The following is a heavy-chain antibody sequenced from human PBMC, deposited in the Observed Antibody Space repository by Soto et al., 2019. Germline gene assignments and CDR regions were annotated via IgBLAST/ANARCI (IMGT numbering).Heavy chain of an antibody. CDR2: ITADNGDT. V-gene: IGHV1-18*01. Sequence: QIQLVPSGAEVKKPGASVKVSCRASGYTFSSYGITWVRQAPGQGLEWRGWITADNGDTKLAQKFQGRVSMTIDTATGTAYMELRNLRSDDTALYYCARRTLGSAIGIVDSWGQGTLVTVS. D-gene: IGHD7-27*01. CDR3: ARRTLGSAIGIVDS. J-gene: IGHJ5*01. CDR1: GYTFSSYG.